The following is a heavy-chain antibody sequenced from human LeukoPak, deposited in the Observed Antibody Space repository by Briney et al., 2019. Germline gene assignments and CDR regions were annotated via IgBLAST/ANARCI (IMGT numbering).Heavy chain of an antibody. CDR2: ISSSGSSI. V-gene: IGHV3-48*01. D-gene: IGHD3-10*01. J-gene: IGHJ4*02. CDR3: AKGNYGSGSHHFDY. Sequence: PGGSLRLSCTVSGFTFSSYSMNWVRQAPGKGLEWVSYISSSGSSIYYADSVKGRSTISRDNSKNTLYLQIDSLGVEDTAVYYCAKGNYGSGSHHFDYWGQGTLVIVSS. CDR1: GFTFSSYS.